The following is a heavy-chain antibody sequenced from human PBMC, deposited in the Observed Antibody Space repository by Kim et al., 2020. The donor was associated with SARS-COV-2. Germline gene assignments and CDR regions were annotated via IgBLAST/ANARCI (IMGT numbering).Heavy chain of an antibody. CDR3: ASVDYYDSSGALDQ. CDR2: IYTSGST. J-gene: IGHJ4*02. D-gene: IGHD3-22*01. CDR1: GGSISSYY. V-gene: IGHV4-4*07. Sequence: SETLSLTCTVTGGSISSYYWSWIRQPAGKGLEWIGRIYTSGSTNYNPSLKSRVTMSVDTPKNQFSLNLSSVTAADTAVYYCASVDYYDSSGALDQWVQGT.